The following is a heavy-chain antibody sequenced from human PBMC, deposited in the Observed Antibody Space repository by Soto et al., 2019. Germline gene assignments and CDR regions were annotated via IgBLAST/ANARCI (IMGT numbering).Heavy chain of an antibody. D-gene: IGHD6-13*01. CDR3: ARQWGNWYWAFNV. CDR2: VYYSGST. V-gene: IGHV4-39*01. J-gene: IGHJ3*01. CDR1: GGSVTTIGYS. Sequence: SETLSLTWTVSGGSVTTIGYSRGWIRQPPGKGLEWIGSVYYSGSTHYNPSLESRVTLSVDTSKNQFSLKLNSVTAADTAVYYCARQWGNWYWAFNVWGQGTMVTVSS.